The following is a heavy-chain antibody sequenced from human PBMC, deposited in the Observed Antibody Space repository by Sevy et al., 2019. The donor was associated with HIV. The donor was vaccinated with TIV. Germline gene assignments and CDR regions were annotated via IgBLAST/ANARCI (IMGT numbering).Heavy chain of an antibody. Sequence: GGSLRLSCGASGFAFSRYGMHWVRQAPGKGLEWVAVIGHDGNYKYYADSVKGRFTISRDNSKNTLYLQMNSLRGDDSAVYFCARDPLYYYHRDSYHLKYYFDYWGQGTQVTVSS. J-gene: IGHJ4*02. V-gene: IGHV3-33*01. CDR3: ARDPLYYYHRDSYHLKYYFDY. D-gene: IGHD3-10*01. CDR2: IGHDGNYK. CDR1: GFAFSRYG.